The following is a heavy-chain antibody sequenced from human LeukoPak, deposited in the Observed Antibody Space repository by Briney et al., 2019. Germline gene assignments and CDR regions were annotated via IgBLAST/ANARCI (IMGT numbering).Heavy chain of an antibody. CDR3: ATPFDYGDLGDAFDI. V-gene: IGHV3-30*03. CDR2: ISYDGSNK. D-gene: IGHD4-17*01. CDR1: GFTFSSYG. J-gene: IGHJ3*02. Sequence: GGSLRLSCAASGFTFSSYGMHWVRQAPGKGLEWVAVISYDGSNKYCADSVKGRFTISRDNSKNALYLQMNSLRAEDTAVYYCATPFDYGDLGDAFDIWGQGTMVTVSS.